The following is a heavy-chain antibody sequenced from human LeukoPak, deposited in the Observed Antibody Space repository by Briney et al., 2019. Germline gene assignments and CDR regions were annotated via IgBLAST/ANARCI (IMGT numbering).Heavy chain of an antibody. D-gene: IGHD5-12*01. Sequence: GGSLRLSCAASELTVSSNYMTWVRQAPGKGLEWVANIKEDGSREYYVDSVKGRFTISRDNAKNSLYLQMDSLTAEDTAVYYCARDSPGYGAYVSWGQGTLVSVSS. CDR1: ELTVSSNY. CDR3: ARDSPGYGAYVS. V-gene: IGHV3-7*01. CDR2: IKEDGSRE. J-gene: IGHJ1*01.